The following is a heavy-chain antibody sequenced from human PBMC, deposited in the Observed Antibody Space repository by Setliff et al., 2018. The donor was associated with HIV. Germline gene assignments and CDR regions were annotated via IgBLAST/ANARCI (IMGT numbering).Heavy chain of an antibody. CDR2: IYYNGNT. J-gene: IGHJ4*02. V-gene: IGHV4-59*01. Sequence: SETLSLTCTVSGGSISSYYWSWIRQPPGKGPEWIGYIYYNGNTNYNPSLKSRVTISVDTSKNQLSLKLSSVTAADTAVYYCAREIYGGNSRPFDYWGQGTLVTVSS. D-gene: IGHD4-17*01. CDR1: GGSISSYY. CDR3: AREIYGGNSRPFDY.